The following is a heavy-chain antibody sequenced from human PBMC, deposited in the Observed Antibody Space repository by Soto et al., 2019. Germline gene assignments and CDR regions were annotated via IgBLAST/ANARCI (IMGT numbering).Heavy chain of an antibody. Sequence: SETLSLTCAVYGGSFSGYYWSWIRQPPGKGLEWIGEINHSGSTNYNPSLKSRVTISVDTSKNQFSLKLSSVTAADTAVYYCARFAYPAAGFYYFDYWGQGTLVTVSS. CDR3: ARFAYPAAGFYYFDY. V-gene: IGHV4-34*01. J-gene: IGHJ4*02. CDR1: GGSFSGYY. CDR2: INHSGST. D-gene: IGHD6-13*01.